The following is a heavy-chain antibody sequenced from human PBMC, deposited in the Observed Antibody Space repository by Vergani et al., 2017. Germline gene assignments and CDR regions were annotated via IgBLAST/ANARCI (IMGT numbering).Heavy chain of an antibody. J-gene: IGHJ4*02. V-gene: IGHV3-30*18. Sequence: QVQLVEYGGGVVQPGRSLRLSCAASRFTFSSYGMHWVRQAPGKGLEWVAVISYDGSNKYYADSVKGRFTISRDNSKNTLFLQMNSLRAEDTAVYYCAKDRGWYSLGLDYWGQGTLVTVSS. CDR3: AKDRGWYSLGLDY. CDR2: ISYDGSNK. CDR1: RFTFSSYG. D-gene: IGHD2-21*01.